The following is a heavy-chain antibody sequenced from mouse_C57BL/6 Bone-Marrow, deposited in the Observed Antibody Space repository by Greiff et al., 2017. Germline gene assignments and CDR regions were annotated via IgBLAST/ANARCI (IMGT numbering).Heavy chain of an antibody. CDR3: ARLEAYYSNFDY. Sequence: QVQLQQSGAELARPGASVKLSCKASGYTFTSYGISWVKQRTGQGLEWIGEIYPRSGNTYYNEKFKGKATLTADKSSSTAYMELLSLTSEDSAVYFCARLEAYYSNFDYWGQGTTLTVSS. CDR2: IYPRSGNT. D-gene: IGHD2-5*01. J-gene: IGHJ2*01. V-gene: IGHV1-81*01. CDR1: GYTFTSYG.